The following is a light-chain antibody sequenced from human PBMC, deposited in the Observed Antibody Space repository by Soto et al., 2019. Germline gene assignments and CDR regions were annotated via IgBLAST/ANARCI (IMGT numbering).Light chain of an antibody. CDR1: QSVSSSY. CDR2: SAS. CDR3: QQYNNWPAIT. J-gene: IGKJ5*01. Sequence: ELVLTQSPGTLSLSPGEIATLSCRASQSVSSSYLAWYQQKPGQAPRLLIYSASTRATGIPARFSGSGSGTEFTLTISSLQSEDFAVYYCQQYNNWPAITFGQGTRLEIK. V-gene: IGKV3D-15*01.